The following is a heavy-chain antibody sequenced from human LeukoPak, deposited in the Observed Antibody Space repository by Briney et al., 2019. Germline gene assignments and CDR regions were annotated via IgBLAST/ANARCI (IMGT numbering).Heavy chain of an antibody. CDR3: ARTYTIFGVAPPFDP. CDR2: ISSSSSYI. Sequence: PGGSLRLSCAASGFTFSSYSMNWVRQAPGKGLEWVSSISSSSSYIYYADSVKGRFTISRDNAKNSLYLQMNGLRAEDTAVYYCARTYTIFGVAPPFDPWGQGTLVTVSS. J-gene: IGHJ5*02. CDR1: GFTFSSYS. D-gene: IGHD3-3*01. V-gene: IGHV3-21*01.